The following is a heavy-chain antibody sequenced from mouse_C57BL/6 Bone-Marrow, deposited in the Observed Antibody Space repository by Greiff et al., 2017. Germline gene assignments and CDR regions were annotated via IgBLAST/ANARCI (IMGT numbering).Heavy chain of an antibody. Sequence: EVKLVESGGGLVKPGGSLKLSCAASGFTFSSYAMSWVRQTPEKRLEWVATISDGGSYTYYPDNVKGRFTISRDNAKNNLYLQMGHMKSEDTAMYYCARLDYYAMDYWGQGTSVTVSS. CDR1: GFTFSSYA. V-gene: IGHV5-4*03. CDR3: ARLDYYAMDY. CDR2: ISDGGSYT. J-gene: IGHJ4*01.